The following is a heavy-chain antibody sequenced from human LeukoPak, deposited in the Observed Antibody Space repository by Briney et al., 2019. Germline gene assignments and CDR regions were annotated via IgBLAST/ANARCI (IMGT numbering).Heavy chain of an antibody. J-gene: IGHJ4*02. D-gene: IGHD4-17*01. V-gene: IGHV4-4*07. CDR2: IYTSGST. CDR3: ARVGDYGDPTQNDY. CDR1: GGSISSYY. Sequence: SETLSLTCTVSGGSISSYYWNWIRQPAGKGLEWIGHIYTSGSTNYNPSLKSRVTMSVDTSKNQFSLKLSSVTAADTAVYYCARVGDYGDPTQNDYWGQGTLVTVSS.